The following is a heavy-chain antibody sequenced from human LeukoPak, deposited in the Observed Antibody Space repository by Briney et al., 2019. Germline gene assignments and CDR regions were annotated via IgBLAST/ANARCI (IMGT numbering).Heavy chain of an antibody. CDR1: GFTFNTYD. CDR3: AKVVGPTLNLFDY. D-gene: IGHD1-26*01. Sequence: GGSLRLSCAASGFTFNTYDMHWVRQAPGKGLEWVAFIRYDGTKKNYGDSVKGRFTISRDNSKNTLYLQMNSLRAEDTAVYYCAKVVGPTLNLFDYWGQGTLVTVSS. J-gene: IGHJ4*02. CDR2: IRYDGTKK. V-gene: IGHV3-30*02.